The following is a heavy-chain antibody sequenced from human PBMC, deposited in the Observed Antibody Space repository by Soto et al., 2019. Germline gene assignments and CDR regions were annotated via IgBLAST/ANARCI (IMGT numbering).Heavy chain of an antibody. D-gene: IGHD6-6*01. J-gene: IGHJ4*02. CDR1: GGSISSGGYY. Sequence: SETLSLTCTVSGGSISSGGYYWSWIRQHPGKGLEWIGYIYYSGSTYYNPSLKSRVTISVDTSKNQFSLKLSSVTDEDTAVYICARDPSRRAPPDYWGQGTLVTVSS. CDR3: ARDPSRRAPPDY. CDR2: IYYSGST. V-gene: IGHV4-31*03.